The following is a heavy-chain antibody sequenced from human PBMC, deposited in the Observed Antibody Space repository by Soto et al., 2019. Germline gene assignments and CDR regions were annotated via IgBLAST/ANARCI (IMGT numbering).Heavy chain of an antibody. V-gene: IGHV5-10-1*01. D-gene: IGHD3-10*01. CDR3: ARHLGTTSMVRGVTGYYYYYGMDV. J-gene: IGHJ6*02. CDR1: GYSFTSYW. CDR2: IDPSDSYT. Sequence: GESLKISCKGSGYSFTSYWISWVRQMPGKGLEWMGRIDPSDSYTNYSPSFQGHVTISADKSISTAYLQWSSLKASDTAMYYCARHLGTTSMVRGVTGYYYYYGMDVWGQGTTVTVSS.